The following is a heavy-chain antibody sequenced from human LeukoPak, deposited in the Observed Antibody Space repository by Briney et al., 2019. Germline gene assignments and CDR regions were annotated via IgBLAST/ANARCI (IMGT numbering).Heavy chain of an antibody. CDR3: AREAVGSGWYYYYYMDV. D-gene: IGHD6-19*01. J-gene: IGHJ6*03. CDR2: ISAYNGNT. V-gene: IGHV1-18*01. Sequence: ASVKVSCKASGYTFTSYGISWVRQAPGQGLEWMGWISAYNGNTNYAQKLQGRVTMTTDTSTSTAYMELRSLRSDDTAVYYCAREAVGSGWYYYYYMDVWGKGTTVTVSS. CDR1: GYTFTSYG.